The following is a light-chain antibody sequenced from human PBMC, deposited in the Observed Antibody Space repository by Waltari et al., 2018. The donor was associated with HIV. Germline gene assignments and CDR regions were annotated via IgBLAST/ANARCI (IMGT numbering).Light chain of an antibody. J-gene: IGKJ2*01. CDR1: QSLSSNY. Sequence: EIVLTQSPGTLSLSPGEGAALSCRASQSLSSNYLVWYQQKPGQAPRLLIYRASSRATGIPDRFSGSGSGTDFTLTISRLEPEDFATYYCQQYGSSPYTFGQGTKVEIK. V-gene: IGKV3-20*01. CDR2: RAS. CDR3: QQYGSSPYT.